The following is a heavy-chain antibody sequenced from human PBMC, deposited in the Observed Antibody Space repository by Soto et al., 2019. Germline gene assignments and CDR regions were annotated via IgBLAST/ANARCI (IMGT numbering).Heavy chain of an antibody. V-gene: IGHV3-66*01. J-gene: IGHJ6*03. Sequence: GGSLRLSCAASGFTVSSNYMSWVRQAPGKGLEWVSVIYSGGSTYYADSVKGRFTISRDNSKNTLYLQMNSLRAEDTAVYYCARTLGYCSGGSCYYGYYYYYMDVWGKGTTVTVSS. CDR3: ARTLGYCSGGSCYYGYYYYYMDV. D-gene: IGHD2-15*01. CDR1: GFTVSSNY. CDR2: IYSGGST.